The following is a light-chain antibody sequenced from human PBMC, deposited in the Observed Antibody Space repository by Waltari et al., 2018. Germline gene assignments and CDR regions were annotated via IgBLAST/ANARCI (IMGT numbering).Light chain of an antibody. V-gene: IGLV3-19*01. CDR2: GKY. CDR3: CSRGSSGSSIV. CDR1: SLRDHP. J-gene: IGLJ1*01. Sequence: SSELTQDPAVSVDLAQTVRITCQGDSLRDHPGSWYQQKPGQAPVLVIYGKYNRPSGIPDRFSSSGSGNTASLTIAGAQAEDEADYYCCSRGSSGSSIVFGPGTKVSVL.